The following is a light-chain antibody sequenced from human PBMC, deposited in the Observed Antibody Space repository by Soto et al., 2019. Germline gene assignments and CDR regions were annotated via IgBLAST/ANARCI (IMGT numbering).Light chain of an antibody. CDR2: DAA. Sequence: IQLTQSPASLSASVGERVTITCRASQDIRGALAWYQQSPGEAPQLLIYDAATLESGVPSRFSGSSSGTHFTLTISSLQPEDFATYYCQQFLSYPITFGQGTRLEI. CDR1: QDIRGA. V-gene: IGKV1-13*02. CDR3: QQFLSYPIT. J-gene: IGKJ5*01.